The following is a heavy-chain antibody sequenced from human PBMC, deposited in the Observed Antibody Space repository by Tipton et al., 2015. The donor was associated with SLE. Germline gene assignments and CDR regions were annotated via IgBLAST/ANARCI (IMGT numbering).Heavy chain of an antibody. CDR2: ISYDGSNK. J-gene: IGHJ6*03. V-gene: IGHV3-30*04. CDR1: GFTFSTYA. Sequence: SLRLSCAASGFTFSTYAMHWVRQAPGKGLEWVAVISYDGSNKYYADSVKGRFTISRDNSKNTLYLQMDSLRAEDTAVYYCARALTIRRYMDVWGNGTRVTVSS. CDR3: ARALTIRRYMDV.